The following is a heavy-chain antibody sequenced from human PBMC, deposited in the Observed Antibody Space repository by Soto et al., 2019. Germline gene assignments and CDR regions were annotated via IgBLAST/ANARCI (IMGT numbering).Heavy chain of an antibody. CDR3: ARTYCGGDCYSPPGDAFDI. J-gene: IGHJ3*02. V-gene: IGHV5-51*01. CDR1: GYSFTSYW. CDR2: IYPGDSDT. Sequence: GESLKISCKGSGYSFTSYWIGWVRQMPGKGLEWMGIIYPGDSDTRYSPSFQGQVTISADKSISTAYLQWSSLKASDTAMYYCARTYCGGDCYSPPGDAFDIWGQGTMVNVSS. D-gene: IGHD2-21*02.